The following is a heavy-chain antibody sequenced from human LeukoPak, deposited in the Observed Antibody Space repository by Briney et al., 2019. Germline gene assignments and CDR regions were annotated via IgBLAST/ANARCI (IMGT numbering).Heavy chain of an antibody. J-gene: IGHJ6*03. CDR1: GLTFCGGA. CDR2: ISGTGGST. V-gene: IGHV3-23*01. CDR3: AKDVWLLGSVYYYYMDV. D-gene: IGHD2-8*01. Sequence: GGSLRLSCAASGLTFCGGAMSWVGQAPGQGVEWGSAISGTGGSTYYADSVTGRFTISRDNSKNTLYLQMNSLRAEDTAVYYCAKDVWLLGSVYYYYMDVWGKGTTVTVSS.